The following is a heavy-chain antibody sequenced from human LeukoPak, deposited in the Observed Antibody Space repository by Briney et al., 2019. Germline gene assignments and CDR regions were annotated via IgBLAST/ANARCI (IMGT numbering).Heavy chain of an antibody. J-gene: IGHJ4*02. Sequence: SETLSLTCTLSGGSISTYYWSWIRQPPGKGLEWIGYIYHSGSTNYNPSLKSRVTISVDASKNQFSLKLSSVTAADTAVYYCASGGGYASPIGYWGQGALVTVSS. D-gene: IGHD5-12*01. CDR2: IYHSGST. CDR3: ASGGGYASPIGY. CDR1: GGSISTYY. V-gene: IGHV4-59*01.